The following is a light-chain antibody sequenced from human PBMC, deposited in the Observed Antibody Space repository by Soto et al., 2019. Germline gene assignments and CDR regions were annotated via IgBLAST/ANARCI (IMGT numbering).Light chain of an antibody. V-gene: IGLV2-14*03. CDR2: DVS. J-gene: IGLJ2*01. CDR3: TSFTDSSTPVV. CDR1: SRDVGYYNY. Sequence: QSVLTQPASVSGSPGQSITISCTGTSRDVGYYNYVSWYQQRPGKAPKLMIFDVSNRPSGVSNRFSGSKSGNTASLTLSRLQAEDEADYYCTSFTDSSTPVVFGGGTKLTVL.